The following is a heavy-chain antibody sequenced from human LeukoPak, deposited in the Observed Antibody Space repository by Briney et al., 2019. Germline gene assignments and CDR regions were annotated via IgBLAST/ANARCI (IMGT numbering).Heavy chain of an antibody. CDR2: IRYDGSNK. J-gene: IGHJ4*02. CDR3: AKGGWGYCSSTSSLPFDY. D-gene: IGHD2-2*01. CDR1: GFTFSSYG. V-gene: IGHV3-30*02. Sequence: PGGSLRLSCAASGFTFSSYGMHWVRQAPGKGLEWVAFIRYDGSNKYYADSVKGRFTISRDNSKNTLYLQMNSLRAEDTAVYYCAKGGWGYCSSTSSLPFDYWGQGTLVTVSS.